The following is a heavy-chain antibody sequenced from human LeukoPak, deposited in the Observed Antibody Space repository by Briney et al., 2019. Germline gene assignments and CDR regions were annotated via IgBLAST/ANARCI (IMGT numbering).Heavy chain of an antibody. Sequence: PGGSLRLSCAASGFTFSSYGMHWVRQAPGKGLEWVAVISYDGSNKYYADSVKGRFTISRDNSKNTLYLQMNNLRAEDTAVYYCAAYSSGRQIYYFDYWGQGTLVTVSS. CDR3: AAYSSGRQIYYFDY. CDR1: GFTFSSYG. D-gene: IGHD6-19*01. CDR2: ISYDGSNK. J-gene: IGHJ4*02. V-gene: IGHV3-30*03.